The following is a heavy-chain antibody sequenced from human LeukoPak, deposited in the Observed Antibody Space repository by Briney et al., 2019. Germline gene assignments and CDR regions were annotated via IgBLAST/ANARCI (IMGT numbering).Heavy chain of an antibody. CDR2: ITGSGGHT. CDR3: TKDLTDFHYYYTDV. V-gene: IGHV3-23*01. CDR1: GFTFSSDA. J-gene: IGHJ6*03. D-gene: IGHD2-21*02. Sequence: GGSLRLSCAASGFTFSSDAMSWVRQAPGKGLEWVSGITGSGGHTYYAHSVKGRFTISRDNSKNTLYLQMYSLRAEDTAVYYCTKDLTDFHYYYTDVWGKGTTVIVSS.